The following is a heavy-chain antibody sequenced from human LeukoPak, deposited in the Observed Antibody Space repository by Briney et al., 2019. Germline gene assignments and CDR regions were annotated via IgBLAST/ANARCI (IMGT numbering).Heavy chain of an antibody. CDR1: GFTFSSYA. V-gene: IGHV3-30-3*01. Sequence: GGSLRLSCAASGFTFSSYAMHWVRQAPGKGLEWVAVISYDGSNKYFADSVRGRFTISRDNSKNTLYLQMSSLRAEDTAVYYCARDASWYPTGGPDYWGQGTLVTVSS. J-gene: IGHJ4*02. D-gene: IGHD6-13*01. CDR2: ISYDGSNK. CDR3: ARDASWYPTGGPDY.